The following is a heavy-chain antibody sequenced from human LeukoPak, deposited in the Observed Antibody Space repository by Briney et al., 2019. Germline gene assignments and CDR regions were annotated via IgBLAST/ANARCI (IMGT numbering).Heavy chain of an antibody. Sequence: KPSETLSLTCTVSGGSISSSSYYWGWIRQPPGKGLEWIGSIYYSGSTYYNSSLKSRVTISVDTSKNQLSLKVSSVTAADTAVYYCARHGRLGYCSGDSCTVYSWGQGTLVTVSS. J-gene: IGHJ4*02. CDR1: GGSISSSSYY. D-gene: IGHD2-15*01. CDR3: ARHGRLGYCSGDSCTVYS. V-gene: IGHV4-39*01. CDR2: IYYSGST.